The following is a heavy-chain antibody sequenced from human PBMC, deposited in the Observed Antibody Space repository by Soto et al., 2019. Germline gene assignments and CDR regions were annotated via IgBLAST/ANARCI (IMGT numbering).Heavy chain of an antibody. CDR1: GYTFTGYY. J-gene: IGHJ6*03. CDR2: INPNIGGT. CDR3: ARGVGSGSSYYYYYYMDV. V-gene: IGHV1-2*04. D-gene: IGHD3-10*01. Sequence: ASVKVSCKASGYTFTGYYMHWVRQAPGQGLEWMGWINPNIGGTNYAQKFQGWVTMTRDTSISTAYMELSRLRSDDTAVYYCARGVGSGSSYYYYYYMDVWGKGTTVTVSS.